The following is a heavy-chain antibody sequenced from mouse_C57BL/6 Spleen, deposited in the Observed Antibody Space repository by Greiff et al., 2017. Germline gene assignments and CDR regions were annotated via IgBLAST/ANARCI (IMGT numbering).Heavy chain of an antibody. V-gene: IGHV5-16*01. CDR1: GFTFSDYY. CDR3: ARVDLLWYYFDY. Sequence: EVKVVESEGGLVQPGSSMKLSCTASGFTFSDYYMAWVRQVPEKGLEWVANINYDGSSTYYLDSFKSRFIISRDNAKNILYLQMSSLKSEYTATYYCARVDLLWYYFDYWGQGTTLTVSS. D-gene: IGHD2-1*01. CDR2: INYDGSST. J-gene: IGHJ2*01.